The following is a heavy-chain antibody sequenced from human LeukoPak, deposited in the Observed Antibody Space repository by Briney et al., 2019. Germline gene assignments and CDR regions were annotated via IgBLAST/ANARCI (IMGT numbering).Heavy chain of an antibody. J-gene: IGHJ4*02. V-gene: IGHV3-7*01. D-gene: IGHD6-13*01. Sequence: GGSLRLSCAASGFTFSSYWMSWVRQAPGKGLKWVANIKQDGSEKYYVDSVKGRFTISRDNAKNSLYLQMNSLRAEDTAVYYCARFGSWIRYYFDYWGQGTLVTVSS. CDR1: GFTFSSYW. CDR2: IKQDGSEK. CDR3: ARFGSWIRYYFDY.